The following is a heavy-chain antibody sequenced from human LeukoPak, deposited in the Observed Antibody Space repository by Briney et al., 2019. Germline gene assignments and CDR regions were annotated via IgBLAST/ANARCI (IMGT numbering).Heavy chain of an antibody. CDR3: ASVVVPAATRPSRGYYYYMDV. V-gene: IGHV4-34*01. CDR2: INHSGST. Sequence: SETLSLTCAVYGGSFSGYYWSWLRQPPGKGLEWIGEINHSGSTNYNPSLKSRVTISVDTSKNQFSLKLSSVTAADTAVYYCASVVVPAATRPSRGYYYYMDVWGKGTTVTVSS. J-gene: IGHJ6*03. CDR1: GGSFSGYY. D-gene: IGHD2-2*01.